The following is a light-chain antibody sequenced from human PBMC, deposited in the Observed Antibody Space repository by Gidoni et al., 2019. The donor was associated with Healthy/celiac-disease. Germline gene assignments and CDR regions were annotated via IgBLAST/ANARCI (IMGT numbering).Light chain of an antibody. V-gene: IGLV2-14*01. CDR1: SSEVGGYNY. Sequence: QSALTQPASVSGSPGQSITISCPGTSSEVGGYNYVSWYQQHPGKAPKLMIYDVSNRPSGVSNRFSGSKSGNTASLTISGLQAEDEADYYCSSYTSSSTRVFGGGTKLTVL. J-gene: IGLJ2*01. CDR3: SSYTSSSTRV. CDR2: DVS.